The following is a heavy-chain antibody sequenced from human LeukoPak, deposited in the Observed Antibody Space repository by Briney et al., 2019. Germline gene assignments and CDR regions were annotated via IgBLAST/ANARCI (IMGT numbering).Heavy chain of an antibody. CDR2: LSGTGGST. Sequence: GGSLRLSCTASGFTFSSHAMNWVRQAPGKGLDWVSGLSGTGGSTYYADSVKGRFTISRDNSKNTLFLQMSSLRAEDTAVYYCAKEARYATSWVDYWGQGTLVTVSS. D-gene: IGHD2-2*01. CDR3: AKEARYATSWVDY. CDR1: GFTFSSHA. J-gene: IGHJ4*02. V-gene: IGHV3-23*01.